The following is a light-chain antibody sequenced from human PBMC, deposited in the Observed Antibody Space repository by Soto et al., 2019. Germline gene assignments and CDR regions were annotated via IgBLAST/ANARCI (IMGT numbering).Light chain of an antibody. J-gene: IGLJ2*01. CDR2: LNSDGSH. CDR1: SGHSSYA. V-gene: IGLV4-69*01. Sequence: QLVLTQSPSASASLGASVKLTCTLSSGHSSYAIAWHQQQPEKGPRYLMKLNSDGSHSKGDGIPDRVSGSRSGAERYLTISSLQSEDEADYYCQTWGTGIQVFGGGTKLTVL. CDR3: QTWGTGIQV.